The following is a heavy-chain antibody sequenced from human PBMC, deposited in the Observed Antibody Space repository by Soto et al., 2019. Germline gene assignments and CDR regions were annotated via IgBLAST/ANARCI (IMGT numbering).Heavy chain of an antibody. CDR2: IYKTGST. Sequence: QVQLQESGPGLVKPSQTLPLTCTVSGGSISSGDYYWSWIRQHPGKGLEWIGYIYKTGSTDYNPSLKSRVTISVDMSKNQFSLNLRSVTAADTAVYYCAREMRDTVTTFDCWGQGTLVTVSS. J-gene: IGHJ4*02. CDR3: AREMRDTVTTFDC. D-gene: IGHD4-17*01. CDR1: GGSISSGDYY. V-gene: IGHV4-30-4*01.